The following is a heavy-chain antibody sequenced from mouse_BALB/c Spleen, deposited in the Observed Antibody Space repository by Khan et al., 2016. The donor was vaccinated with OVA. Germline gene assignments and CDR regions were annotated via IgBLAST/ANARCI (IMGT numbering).Heavy chain of an antibody. D-gene: IGHD1-2*01. CDR3: ARTARMKY. Sequence: QLQESGPGLVKPSQSLSLTCTVTGYSITSGYGWNWIRHFPGNKLEWMGYISYSGSTNYNPSLKSRISITRDTSKNQFFLQLNSVTTEDTATYYCARTARMKYWGQGTTLTVSS. CDR1: GYSITSGYG. V-gene: IGHV3-2*02. J-gene: IGHJ2*01. CDR2: ISYSGST.